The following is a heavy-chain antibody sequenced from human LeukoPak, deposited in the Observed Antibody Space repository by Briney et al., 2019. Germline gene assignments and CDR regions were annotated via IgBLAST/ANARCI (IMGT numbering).Heavy chain of an antibody. V-gene: IGHV3-23*01. CDR2: IRPDGNRT. CDR1: GFTFSTYA. J-gene: IGHJ4*02. CDR3: AREQSGTRGWYTVDY. D-gene: IGHD6-19*01. Sequence: GGSLRLSCAASGFTFSTYAITWVRQGPGKGLEWVSAIRPDGNRTYYANSVRGRFTISRDNSTDTVYLQINGLRVEYTSVYYCAREQSGTRGWYTVDYWGQGTLVTVSS.